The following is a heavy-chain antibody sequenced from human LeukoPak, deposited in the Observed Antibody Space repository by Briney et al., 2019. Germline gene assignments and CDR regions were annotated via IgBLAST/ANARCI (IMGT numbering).Heavy chain of an antibody. CDR1: GFTFSHYS. Sequence: GGSLRLSCAASGFTFSHYSMNWVRQAPGEGLEWVSSISSGSSYIYYADSVKGRFTISRDNAKNSLYLQMNSLRAEDTAVYYCASDRGGGPGGYFDYWGQGTLVTVSS. V-gene: IGHV3-21*01. CDR3: ASDRGGGPGGYFDY. CDR2: ISSGSSYI. D-gene: IGHD3-10*01. J-gene: IGHJ4*02.